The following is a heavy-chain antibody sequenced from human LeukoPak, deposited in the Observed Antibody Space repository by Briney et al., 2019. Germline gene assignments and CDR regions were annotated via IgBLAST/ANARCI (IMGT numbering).Heavy chain of an antibody. CDR3: ASRDKGYYYGMDV. CDR1: GFTVSSNY. J-gene: IGHJ6*02. Sequence: PGESLRPSCAASGFTVSSNYMSWVRQAPGKGLEWVSLIYSGGSTYYADSVKGRFTISRDNSKNTLYLQMNSLRAEDTAVYYCASRDKGYYYGMDVWGQGTTVTVSS. V-gene: IGHV3-66*01. CDR2: IYSGGST. D-gene: IGHD5-24*01.